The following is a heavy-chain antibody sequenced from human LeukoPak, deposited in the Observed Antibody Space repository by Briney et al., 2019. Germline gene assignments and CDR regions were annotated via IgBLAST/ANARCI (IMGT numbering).Heavy chain of an antibody. V-gene: IGHV3-33*01. CDR2: IWYDGSNK. D-gene: IGHD3-10*01. Sequence: GRSLRLSCAASGFTFSSYGMHWVRQAPGKGLEWVAVIWYDGSNKYYADSVKGRFTISRDNSKNTLYLQMNSLRAEDTAVYYCARAGTPGSVDYWGQGTLVTVSS. CDR3: ARAGTPGSVDY. CDR1: GFTFSSYG. J-gene: IGHJ4*02.